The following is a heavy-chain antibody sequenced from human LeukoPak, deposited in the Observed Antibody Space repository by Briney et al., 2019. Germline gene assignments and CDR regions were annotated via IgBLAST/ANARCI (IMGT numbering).Heavy chain of an antibody. V-gene: IGHV1-2*02. CDR1: GYTFTGYY. CDR2: INPNSGGT. CDR3: AREGDGYSYAPATNAFDI. J-gene: IGHJ3*02. D-gene: IGHD5-18*01. Sequence: ASVKVSCKASGYTFTGYYMHWVRQAPGQGLEWMGWINPNSGGTNYAQKFQGRVTMTRDTSISTAYMELSRLRSDDTAVYYCAREGDGYSYAPATNAFDIWGQGTMVTVSS.